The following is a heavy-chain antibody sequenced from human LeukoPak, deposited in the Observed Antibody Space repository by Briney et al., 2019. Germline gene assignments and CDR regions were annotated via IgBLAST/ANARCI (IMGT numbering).Heavy chain of an antibody. V-gene: IGHV3-48*01. D-gene: IGHD3-22*01. CDR2: ISSSSSTI. CDR3: AKDRYYYDSSSAVFDY. CDR1: GFTFSSYS. J-gene: IGHJ4*02. Sequence: GGSLRLSCAASGFTFSSYSMNWVRQAPGKGLEWVSYISSSSSTIYYADSVKGRFTISRDNSKNTLYLQMNSLRAEDTAVYYCAKDRYYYDSSSAVFDYWGQGTLVTVSS.